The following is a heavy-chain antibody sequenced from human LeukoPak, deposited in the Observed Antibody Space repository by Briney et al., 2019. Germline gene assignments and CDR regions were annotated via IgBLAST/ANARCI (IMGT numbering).Heavy chain of an antibody. CDR2: ISYDGSNK. J-gene: IGHJ6*03. V-gene: IGHV3-30*04. CDR1: GFTFSSYA. Sequence: GGSLRLSCAASGFTFSSYAMHWVRQAPGKGLEWVAVISYDGSNKYYADSVKGRFTISRDNSKNTMYLQMNSLRAEDTAVYYCARLTAYYYMDVWGKGTTVTVS. D-gene: IGHD5-18*01. CDR3: ARLTAYYYMDV.